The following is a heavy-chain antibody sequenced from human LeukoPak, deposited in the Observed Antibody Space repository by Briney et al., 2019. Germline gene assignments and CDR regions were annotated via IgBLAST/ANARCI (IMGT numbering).Heavy chain of an antibody. CDR1: GFTFSSYS. Sequence: GGSLRLSCAASGFTFSSYSMNWVRQAPGKGLEWVSSISSSSTYIYYADSVTGRFTISRDNDKNSLYLQMNSLSAEDTDVYYCARGDILSGYSFPYFDYWGQGTLVTVSS. D-gene: IGHD3-9*01. V-gene: IGHV3-21*01. CDR3: ARGDILSGYSFPYFDY. CDR2: ISSSSTYI. J-gene: IGHJ4*02.